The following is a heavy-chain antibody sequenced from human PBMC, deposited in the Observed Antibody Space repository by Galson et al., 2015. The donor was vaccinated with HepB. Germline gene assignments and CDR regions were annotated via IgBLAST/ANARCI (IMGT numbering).Heavy chain of an antibody. Sequence: SLRLSCAASGSTFSSYAMHWVRQAPGKGLEWVAVISYDGSNKYYADSVKGRFTISRDNSKNTLYLQMNSLRAEDTAVYYCARDLYYYDSSGYYSALGYWGQGTLVTVSS. CDR2: ISYDGSNK. CDR3: ARDLYYYDSSGYYSALGY. J-gene: IGHJ4*02. V-gene: IGHV3-30-3*01. D-gene: IGHD3-22*01. CDR1: GSTFSSYA.